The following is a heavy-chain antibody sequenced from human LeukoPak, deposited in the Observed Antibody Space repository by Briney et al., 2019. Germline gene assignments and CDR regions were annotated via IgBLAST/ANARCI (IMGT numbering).Heavy chain of an antibody. CDR3: ARLPIRGYSPHYYFDY. J-gene: IGHJ4*02. CDR1: GSSFTSYW. V-gene: IGHV5-51*01. Sequence: GESLKISCKGSGSSFTSYWIGWVRQMPGKGLEWMEIIYPGDSDTRYSPSFQGQVTISADKSISTAYLQWSSLKASDTAMYYCARLPIRGYSPHYYFDYWDQGTLVTVSS. D-gene: IGHD1-26*01. CDR2: IYPGDSDT.